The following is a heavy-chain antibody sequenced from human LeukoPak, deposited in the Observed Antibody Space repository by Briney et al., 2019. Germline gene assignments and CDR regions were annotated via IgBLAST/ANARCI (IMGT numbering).Heavy chain of an antibody. CDR3: ARGRGYSGYDPTGLFDY. J-gene: IGHJ4*02. CDR1: VLSDSINY. V-gene: IGHV3-53*01. Sequence: GGSLRLSCAASVLSDSINYMSWVRQAPGKGLVCVSVIYSDGSTYYADSVKGRFTISRDNFKNTLYLQMNSLRAEDTAVYYCARGRGYSGYDPTGLFDYWGQGTLVTVSS. CDR2: IYSDGST. D-gene: IGHD5-12*01.